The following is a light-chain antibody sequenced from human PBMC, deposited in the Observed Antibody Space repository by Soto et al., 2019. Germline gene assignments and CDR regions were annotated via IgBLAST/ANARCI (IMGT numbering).Light chain of an antibody. CDR2: DVN. CDR3: SLYSSNGSLI. CDR1: SSDVGGYNY. Sequence: LTQPRSVSGSPGQSVTISCTGTSSDVGGYNYVSWYQQAPGTAPKLIIYDVNNRPSGAPDRFSGSTSGNTASLTISGLQAEDETDYFCSLYSSNGSLIFGPGTKVTVL. V-gene: IGLV2-18*01. J-gene: IGLJ1*01.